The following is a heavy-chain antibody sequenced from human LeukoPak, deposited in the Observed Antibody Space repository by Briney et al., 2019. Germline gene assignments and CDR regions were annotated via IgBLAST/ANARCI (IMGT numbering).Heavy chain of an antibody. Sequence: SQTLSLTCAVSGGSISSGGDSWSWIRQPPGKGLEWIGYIYHGGSTYYNPSLKSRVTISVDRSKNQFSLKLSSVTAADTAVYYCARYCSGGSCLYYYYGMDVWGQGTTVTVSS. V-gene: IGHV4-30-2*01. J-gene: IGHJ6*02. CDR2: IYHGGST. CDR1: GGSISSGGDS. CDR3: ARYCSGGSCLYYYYGMDV. D-gene: IGHD2-15*01.